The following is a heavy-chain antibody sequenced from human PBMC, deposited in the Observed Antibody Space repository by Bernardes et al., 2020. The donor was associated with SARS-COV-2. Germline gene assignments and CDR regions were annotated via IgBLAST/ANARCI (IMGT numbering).Heavy chain of an antibody. D-gene: IGHD2-15*01. J-gene: IGHJ6*02. Sequence: SVKVSCKASGGTFSSYAISWVRQAPGQGLEWMGRIIPILGIANYAQKFQGRVTITADKSTSTAYMELSSLRSEDTAVYYCAKHLVVGGMDVWGQGTTVTVSS. V-gene: IGHV1-69*04. CDR3: AKHLVVGGMDV. CDR2: IIPILGIA. CDR1: GGTFSSYA.